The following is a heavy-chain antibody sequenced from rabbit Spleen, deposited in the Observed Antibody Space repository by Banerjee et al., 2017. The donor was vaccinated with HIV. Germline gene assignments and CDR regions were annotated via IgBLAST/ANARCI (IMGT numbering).Heavy chain of an antibody. V-gene: IGHV1S40*01. Sequence: QSLEESGGDLVKPGASLTLTCTASGFDFSNNAICWVRQAPGKGLEWISCIAGSSSGFTYSATWATGRFTISKTSSTTVTLQMTSLTVADTATYFCARDTGTSFSSYGMDLWGPGTLVTVS. CDR1: GFDFSNNA. D-gene: IGHD7-1*01. J-gene: IGHJ6*01. CDR2: IAGSSSGFT. CDR3: ARDTGTSFSSYGMDL.